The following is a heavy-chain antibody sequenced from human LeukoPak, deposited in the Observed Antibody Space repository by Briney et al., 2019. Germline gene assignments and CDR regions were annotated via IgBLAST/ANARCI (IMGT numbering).Heavy chain of an antibody. CDR2: INPNSGGT. CDR3: ATLSGYDPDTFSSGDY. Sequence: GASVKVSCKASGYTFSDYYMHWVRQAPGQGLEWMGWINPNSGGTNYAQKFQGRVTMTRDMSISTAYMEVSRLTSDDTAVYYCATLSGYDPDTFSSGDYWGQGTLVTVSS. J-gene: IGHJ4*02. V-gene: IGHV1-2*02. CDR1: GYTFSDYY. D-gene: IGHD5-12*01.